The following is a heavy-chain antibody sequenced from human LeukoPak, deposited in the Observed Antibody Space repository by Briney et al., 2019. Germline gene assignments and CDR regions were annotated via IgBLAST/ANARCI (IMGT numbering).Heavy chain of an antibody. CDR3: ARDYCNNPTCHTREFDY. D-gene: IGHD2-21*02. CDR2: ISGYNGNT. J-gene: IGHJ4*02. CDR1: GYTFTSYG. Sequence: AASVKVSCKASGYTFTSYGISWVRQAPGQGLEWMGWISGYNGNTIYAQKLQGRVSMTTDTSTSTAYMDLRSLRSDDTAVYYCARDYCNNPTCHTREFDYWGQGTLVTVSS. V-gene: IGHV1-18*01.